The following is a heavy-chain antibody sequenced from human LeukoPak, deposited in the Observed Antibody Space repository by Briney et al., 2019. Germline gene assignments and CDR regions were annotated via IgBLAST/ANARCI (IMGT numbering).Heavy chain of an antibody. CDR1: GFTFSTYD. Sequence: GRSLRPSCAASGFTFSTYDMHWVRQAPGKGLEWVAAISNDGSYKYYAAPVKGRFTISRDNSKNSLELQMNSLRGEDTAVYYCARPRGSSWNFGMDVWGQGTTVTVSS. V-gene: IGHV3-30*19. D-gene: IGHD6-13*01. CDR3: ARPRGSSWNFGMDV. J-gene: IGHJ6*02. CDR2: ISNDGSYK.